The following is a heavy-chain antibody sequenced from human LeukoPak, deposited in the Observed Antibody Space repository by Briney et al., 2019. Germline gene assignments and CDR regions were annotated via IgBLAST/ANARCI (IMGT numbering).Heavy chain of an antibody. J-gene: IGHJ4*02. CDR1: GGSISSYD. Sequence: SETLSLTCAVPGGSISSYDWSWVRQPPGKGLEWIGYIYYSGSTNYNPSLKSRVTISVDTSKNQFSLKLSSVTAADTAVYYCAGGVVAALDFDYWGQGTLVTVSP. V-gene: IGHV4-59*01. CDR2: IYYSGST. CDR3: AGGVVAALDFDY. D-gene: IGHD2-15*01.